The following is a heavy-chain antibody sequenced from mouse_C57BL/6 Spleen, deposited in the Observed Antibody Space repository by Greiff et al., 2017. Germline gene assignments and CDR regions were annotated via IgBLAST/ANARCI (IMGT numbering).Heavy chain of an antibody. Sequence: QVQLKQSGAELVRPGTSVKVSCKASGYAFTNYLIEWVKQRPGQGLEWIGVINPGSGGTNYNEKFKGKATLTADKSSSTAYMQLSSLTSEDSAVYFCARNSNAMDYWGQGTSVTVSS. CDR1: GYAFTNYL. J-gene: IGHJ4*01. CDR3: ARNSNAMDY. V-gene: IGHV1-54*01. CDR2: INPGSGGT.